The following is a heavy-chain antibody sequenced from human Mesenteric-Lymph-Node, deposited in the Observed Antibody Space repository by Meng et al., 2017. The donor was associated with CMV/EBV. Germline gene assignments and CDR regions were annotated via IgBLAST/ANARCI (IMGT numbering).Heavy chain of an antibody. D-gene: IGHD6-19*01. CDR1: GGSFSGYY. Sequence: CAVYGGSFSGYYWSWIRQPPGKGLEWIGEINHSGSTNYNPSLKSRVTISVDTSKNQFSLKLSSVTAADTAVYYCARGASGWYSKDFDYWGQGTLVTVSS. J-gene: IGHJ4*02. V-gene: IGHV4-34*01. CDR2: INHSGST. CDR3: ARGASGWYSKDFDY.